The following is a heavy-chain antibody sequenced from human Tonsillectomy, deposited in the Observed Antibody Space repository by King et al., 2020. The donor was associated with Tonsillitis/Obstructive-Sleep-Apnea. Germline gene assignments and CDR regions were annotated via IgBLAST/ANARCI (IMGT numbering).Heavy chain of an antibody. J-gene: IGHJ6*03. CDR2: INPNSGGP. D-gene: IGHD4-17*01. CDR1: GYTFTGYY. Sequence: LQLVQSGAEVKKPGASVKVSCKASGYTFTGYYMHWVRQAPGQGLEWMGWINPNSGGPNYAQKFQGWVTLTRDTSISTAYMELSRLRSDDTAVDYLASAPLRTDYYYYYMDVWGKGTTVTVSS. CDR3: ASAPLRTDYYYYYMDV. V-gene: IGHV1-2*04.